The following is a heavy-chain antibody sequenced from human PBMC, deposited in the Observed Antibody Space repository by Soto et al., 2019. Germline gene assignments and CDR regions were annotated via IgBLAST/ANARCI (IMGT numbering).Heavy chain of an antibody. J-gene: IGHJ6*02. D-gene: IGHD2-2*01. CDR1: GIIFSYEN. V-gene: IGHV3-21*06. CDR3: SRDSDCHSTSCFFPPHV. CDR2: ISGGGRYI. Sequence: GVSLRLSCSASGIIFSYENMSWVHQVPGKGLEWFSGISGGGRYIFYADSVQGRFSISRDNPKNSLFLEMNSLRVEDTAVYYCSRDSDCHSTSCFFPPHVWGQGTTVTVSS.